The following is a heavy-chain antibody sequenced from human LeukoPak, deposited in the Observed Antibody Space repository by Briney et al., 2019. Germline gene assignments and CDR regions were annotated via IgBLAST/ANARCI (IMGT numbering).Heavy chain of an antibody. J-gene: IGHJ5*02. V-gene: IGHV4-38-2*02. CDR1: GYSISSGYY. CDR3: ARDPGYARWFDP. D-gene: IGHD5-18*01. CDR2: IYHSGST. Sequence: SETLSLTCAVSGYSISSGYYWGWSRQPPGKGLEWIGSIYHSGSTYCNPSLKSRVTISVDTSKNQFSLKLTSVTAADTAVYYCARDPGYARWFDPWGQGTLVTVSS.